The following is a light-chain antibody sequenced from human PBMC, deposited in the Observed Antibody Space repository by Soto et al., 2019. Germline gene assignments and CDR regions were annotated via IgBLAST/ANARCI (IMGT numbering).Light chain of an antibody. CDR1: QSVTDNY. Sequence: EIVLTQSPATLSLSPGERATLSCRASQSVTDNYLAWYQHKPGQAPRLVISGASSRTSGIPDRFSASGSGTDFTLTISRLEPEDFAVYYCQQYSRAPLTFGQGTKVDIK. V-gene: IGKV3-20*01. CDR2: GAS. CDR3: QQYSRAPLT. J-gene: IGKJ1*01.